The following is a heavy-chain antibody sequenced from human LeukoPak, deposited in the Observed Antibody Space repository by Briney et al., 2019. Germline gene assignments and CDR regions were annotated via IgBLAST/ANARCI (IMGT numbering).Heavy chain of an antibody. V-gene: IGHV1-18*01. CDR3: ARGADYKTVKYDY. J-gene: IGHJ4*02. CDR1: GYPFTSYG. CDR2: ISAYSGHT. Sequence: ASVKVSCEASGYPFTSYGIVWVRQAPGQGLEWMGWISAYSGHTNYAQKLQGRVTMTTDRSTSTVYMELRSLRFDDTAVYYCARGADYKTVKYDYWGQGTLVTVSS. D-gene: IGHD4-11*01.